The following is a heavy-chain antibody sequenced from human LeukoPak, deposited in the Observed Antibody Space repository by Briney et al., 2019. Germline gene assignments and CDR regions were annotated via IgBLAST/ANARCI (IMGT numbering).Heavy chain of an antibody. CDR1: GFTFSGYD. V-gene: IGHV3-33*01. CDR2: IWYDGSNK. J-gene: IGHJ4*02. CDR3: ARVGYGSGSYSTDY. Sequence: GRSLRLSCAASGFTFSGYDMHWVRQAPGKGLEWVAVIWYDGSNKYYADSVKGRFTISRDNPKNTLYLQMNSLRAEDTAMYYCARVGYGSGSYSTDYWGQGTLVTVSS. D-gene: IGHD3-10*01.